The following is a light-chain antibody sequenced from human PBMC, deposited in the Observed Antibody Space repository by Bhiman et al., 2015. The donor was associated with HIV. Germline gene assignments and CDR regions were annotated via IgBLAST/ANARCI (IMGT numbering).Light chain of an antibody. V-gene: IGLV2-14*03. CDR3: SSLTSSLTYV. CDR1: GSDVGGYNH. Sequence: QSALTQPASVSGSPGQSITISCTGSGSDVGGYNHVSWYQQHPGKAPKLMIYDVSNRPSGVSNRFSGSKSGNTASLTISGLQAEDEADYYCSSLTSSLTYVSGTGTNVTVL. J-gene: IGLJ1*01. CDR2: DVS.